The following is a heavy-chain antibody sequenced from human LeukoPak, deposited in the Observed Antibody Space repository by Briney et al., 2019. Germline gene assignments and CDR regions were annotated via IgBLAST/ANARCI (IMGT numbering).Heavy chain of an antibody. V-gene: IGHV1-69*05. CDR2: IIPIFGTA. Sequence: GASVKVSCKASGGTFSSYAISWVRQAPGQGLEWMGGIIPIFGTANYAQKFQGRVTIATDESTSTAYMELSSLRSEDTAVYYCASGAILRPWYYYYYYMDVWGKGTTVTVSS. D-gene: IGHD3-3*01. CDR1: GGTFSSYA. J-gene: IGHJ6*03. CDR3: ASGAILRPWYYYYYYMDV.